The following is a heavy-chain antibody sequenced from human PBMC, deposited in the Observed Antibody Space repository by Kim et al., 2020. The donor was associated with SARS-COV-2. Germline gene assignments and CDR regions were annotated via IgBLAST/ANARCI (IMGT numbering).Heavy chain of an antibody. Sequence: SETLSLTCTVSGGSISSSSYYWGWIRQPPGKGLEWIGSIYYSGSTYYNPSLKSRVTISVDTSKNQFSLKLSSVTAADTAVYYCASEYSSFGDYWGQGTLVTVSS. D-gene: IGHD6-6*01. V-gene: IGHV4-39*01. J-gene: IGHJ4*02. CDR2: IYYSGST. CDR1: GGSISSSSYY. CDR3: ASEYSSFGDY.